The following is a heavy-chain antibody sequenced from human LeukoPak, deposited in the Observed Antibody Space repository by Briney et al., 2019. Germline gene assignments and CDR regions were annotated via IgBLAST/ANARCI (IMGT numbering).Heavy chain of an antibody. CDR2: IIAMIGTA. V-gene: IGHV1-69*13. J-gene: IGHJ4*02. CDR1: GGTFSGYA. D-gene: IGHD4-17*01. CDR3: AIFQGSYGDNGNDH. Sequence: SVKVSCKASGGTFSGYAINWVRRAPGQGLEWMGGIIAMIGTAKYAQRFQGRVTITADESTSTAYMEVSSLRSEDTAVYYCAIFQGSYGDNGNDHWGQGTLVIVSS.